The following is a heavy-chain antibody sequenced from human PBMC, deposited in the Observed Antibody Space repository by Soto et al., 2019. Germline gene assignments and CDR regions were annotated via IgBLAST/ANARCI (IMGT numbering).Heavy chain of an antibody. V-gene: IGHV1-18*01. Sequence: ASVKVSCKASGYTFTNFGISWVRQAPGQGLEWMGWISAYNGNTNYAQNFQGRVTMTTDTSTSTAYMELRSLRSDDTAVYYCGKNGNPPTYNGMDAWAKGPRSPSP. J-gene: IGHJ6*02. CDR3: GKNGNPPTYNGMDA. CDR2: ISAYNGNT. D-gene: IGHD2-8*01. CDR1: GYTFTNFG.